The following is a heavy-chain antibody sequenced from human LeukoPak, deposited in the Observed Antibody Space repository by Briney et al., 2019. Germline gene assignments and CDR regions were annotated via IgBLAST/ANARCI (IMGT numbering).Heavy chain of an antibody. Sequence: ASVKVSCKASGYTFTSYYMHWVRQAPGQGLEWMGMINPSGGSTSYAQNFQGRVTMTRDMSTSTVYMELSSLRSEGTAVYYCARVARRHDSSGPEGYWGQGTLVTVSS. CDR1: GYTFTSYY. D-gene: IGHD3-22*01. CDR3: ARVARRHDSSGPEGY. CDR2: INPSGGST. V-gene: IGHV1-46*01. J-gene: IGHJ4*02.